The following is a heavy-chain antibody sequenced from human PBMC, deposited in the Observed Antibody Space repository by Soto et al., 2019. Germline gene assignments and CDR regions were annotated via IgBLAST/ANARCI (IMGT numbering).Heavy chain of an antibody. Sequence: SETLSLTCTVSGGSISSYYWSWIRQPPGKGLEWIGYIYYSGSTNYTPSLKSRVTISVDTSKNQFSLKLSYVTAADTAVYYCARGGGGYYGPYYYYSYGMDVWGQGTTVTVS. J-gene: IGHJ6*02. CDR2: IYYSGST. D-gene: IGHD1-26*01. CDR3: ARGGGGYYGPYYYYSYGMDV. V-gene: IGHV4-59*01. CDR1: GGSISSYY.